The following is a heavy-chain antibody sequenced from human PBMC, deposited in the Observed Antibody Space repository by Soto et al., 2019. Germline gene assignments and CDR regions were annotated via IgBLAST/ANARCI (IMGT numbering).Heavy chain of an antibody. Sequence: EVQLVESGGGLVQPGESLTLSCAASGFTFSSYWMHWVRQAPGKGLVWVSRIINDGSGTYYADSVEGRLTISRDNAKNTLYLQMNSLRVEDTAVYFCARGDGDRYDVNGYLGRHWGQGTLVTVSS. D-gene: IGHD2-21*01. J-gene: IGHJ4*02. CDR1: GFTFSSYW. CDR2: IINDGSGT. CDR3: ARGDGDRYDVNGYLGRH. V-gene: IGHV3-74*01.